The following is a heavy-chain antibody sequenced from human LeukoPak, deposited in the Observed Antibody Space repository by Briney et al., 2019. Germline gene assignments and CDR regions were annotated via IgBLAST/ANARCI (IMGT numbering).Heavy chain of an antibody. V-gene: IGHV1-69*05. CDR1: GNILTRYT. Sequence: GASVKVSCKASGNILTRYTINWVRQAPGQGLEWMGGIIPIFGTANYVQKLQGRVTMTTDTSTSTAYMELRSLRSDDTAVYYCARDVRYFDWLFHGNDAFDIWGQGTMVTVSS. D-gene: IGHD3-9*01. CDR3: ARDVRYFDWLFHGNDAFDI. CDR2: IIPIFGTA. J-gene: IGHJ3*02.